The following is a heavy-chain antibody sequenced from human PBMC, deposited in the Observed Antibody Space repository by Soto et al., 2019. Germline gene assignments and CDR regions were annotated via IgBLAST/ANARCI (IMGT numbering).Heavy chain of an antibody. CDR1: GYPFTSYA. V-gene: IGHV1-3*01. CDR2: INAGNGNT. J-gene: IGHJ4*02. CDR3: ARDVGATGD. Sequence: QVQLVQSGAEVKKPGASVEVSCKASGYPFTSYAMHWVRQAPGQRHEWMGWINAGNGNTKYSQTFQGRVTITRDTSASTAYMELSSMRSEDTAVSYCARDVGATGDWGQGTLVTVSS. D-gene: IGHD1-26*01.